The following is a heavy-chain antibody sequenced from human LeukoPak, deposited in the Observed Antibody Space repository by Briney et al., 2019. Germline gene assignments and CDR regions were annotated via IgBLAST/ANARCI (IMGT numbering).Heavy chain of an antibody. Sequence: GASVKVSRKASVYTFTGYYMHRVRQAPGQGLEWMGWINPNSGGTNYAQKFQGRVTMTRDTSISTAYMELSRLRSDDTAVYYCARAGMLVAAADWGQGTLVTVSS. CDR3: ARAGMLVAAAD. CDR2: INPNSGGT. J-gene: IGHJ4*02. V-gene: IGHV1-2*02. D-gene: IGHD6-13*01. CDR1: VYTFTGYY.